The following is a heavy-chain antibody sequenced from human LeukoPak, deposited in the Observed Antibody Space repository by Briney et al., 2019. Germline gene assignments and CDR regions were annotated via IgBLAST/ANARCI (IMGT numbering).Heavy chain of an antibody. J-gene: IGHJ4*02. CDR2: IRYDGSNK. V-gene: IGHV3-30*18. CDR3: AKSHDTGWYYFDY. Sequence: GRSLRLSCVVSGFSFSSYAMHWVRQAPGKGLEWVAVIRYDGSNKYYADSVKGRFTISRDNSENTLYLQMNSLRIEDTAVYYCAKSHDTGWYYFDYWGQGTLLTVSS. CDR1: GFSFSSYA. D-gene: IGHD3-9*01.